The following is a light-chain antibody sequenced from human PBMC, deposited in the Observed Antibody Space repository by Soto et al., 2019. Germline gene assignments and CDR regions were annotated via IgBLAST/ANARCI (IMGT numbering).Light chain of an antibody. V-gene: IGLV2-23*02. CDR1: ISDVGSYDL. CDR3: CSSAGGGTYV. CDR2: EVT. Sequence: QSLLTQPASVSGSPGQSIAISCTGTISDVGSYDLVSWYQQHPGKAPKLMIYEVTKRPSGVSSRFSGSKSGNTASLTISGLQAEDDADYYCCSSAGGGTYVFGTGTKVTVL. J-gene: IGLJ1*01.